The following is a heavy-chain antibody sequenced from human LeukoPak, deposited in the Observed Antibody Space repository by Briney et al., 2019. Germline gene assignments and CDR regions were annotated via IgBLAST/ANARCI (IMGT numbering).Heavy chain of an antibody. D-gene: IGHD4-17*01. V-gene: IGHV1-69*05. CDR3: ARDYGDYESNNWFDP. Sequence: SVKVSCKASGGTFSSYAISWVRQAPGQGLEWMGGIIPIFGTANYAQKFQGRVTITTDESTSTAYMELSSLRSEDTAVYYCARDYGDYESNNWFDPWGQGTLVTVSS. CDR2: IIPIFGTA. J-gene: IGHJ5*02. CDR1: GGTFSSYA.